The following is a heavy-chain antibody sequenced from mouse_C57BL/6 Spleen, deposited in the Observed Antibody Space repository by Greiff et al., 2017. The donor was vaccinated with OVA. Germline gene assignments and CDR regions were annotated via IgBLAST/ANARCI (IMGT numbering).Heavy chain of an antibody. CDR2: INPSTGGT. V-gene: IGHV1-42*01. J-gene: IGHJ2*01. CDR1: GYSFTGYY. CDR3: ARSYDYDGY. Sequence: VQLQQSGPELVKPGASVKISCKASGYSFTGYYMNWVKQSPEKSLERIGEINPSTGGTTYNQKFKAKATLTVDKSSSTAYMQLKSLTSEDSAVYYCARSYDYDGYWGQGTTLTVSS. D-gene: IGHD2-4*01.